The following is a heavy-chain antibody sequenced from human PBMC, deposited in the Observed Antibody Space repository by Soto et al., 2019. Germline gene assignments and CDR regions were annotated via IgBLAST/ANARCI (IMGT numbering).Heavy chain of an antibody. CDR1: GGSISSSSYY. J-gene: IGHJ6*03. Sequence: SETLSLTCTVSGGSISSSSYYWGWIRQPPGKGLEWIGSIYYSGSTYYNPSLKSRVTISVDTSKNQFSLKLSSVTAADTAVYYCARQGLVGSHAEVLTGYFIGYYYYYYYMDVWGKGTTVTVSS. D-gene: IGHD3-9*01. CDR2: IYYSGST. CDR3: ARQGLVGSHAEVLTGYFIGYYYYYYYMDV. V-gene: IGHV4-39*01.